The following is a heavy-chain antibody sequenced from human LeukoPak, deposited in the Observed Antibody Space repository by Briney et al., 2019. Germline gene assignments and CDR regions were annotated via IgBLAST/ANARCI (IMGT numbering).Heavy chain of an antibody. CDR3: AKPIWFGELLSPMDV. J-gene: IGHJ6*03. CDR2: ISGSGGSK. V-gene: IGHV3-23*01. CDR1: GFTFSSYP. Sequence: PGGSLRFSCAASGFTFSSYPMSWVRQAPGKGLEWVSAISGSGGSKYYADSVKGRFTISRDNSKNTLYLKMNSLRAEDTAVYYCAKPIWFGELLSPMDVWGKGTTVTVSS. D-gene: IGHD3-10*01.